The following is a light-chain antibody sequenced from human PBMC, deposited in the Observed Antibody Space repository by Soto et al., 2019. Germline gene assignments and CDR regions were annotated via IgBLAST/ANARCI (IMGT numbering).Light chain of an antibody. Sequence: DIQMPKSPSSLSASVGDRVTITCQASQDISNYLNWYQQKPGKAPKLLIYDASNLETGVPSRFSGSGSGTDFTFTISSLQPEEIATDYCKKYDNLPLTVCGGNKVDIK. J-gene: IGKJ4*01. CDR1: QDISNY. CDR2: DAS. V-gene: IGKV1-33*01. CDR3: KKYDNLPLT.